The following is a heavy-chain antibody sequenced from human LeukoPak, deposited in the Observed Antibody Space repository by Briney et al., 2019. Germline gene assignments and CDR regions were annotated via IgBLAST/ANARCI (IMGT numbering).Heavy chain of an antibody. Sequence: ASVKVSCKASGYTFTSYVISWVRQAPGQGLEWMGGIIPIFGTTNYAQKFQGRVTITADKSTSTAYMELSSLRSEDTAVYYCARSDSSSWYSYSKQLGNWFDPWGQGTLVTVSS. CDR1: GYTFTSYV. CDR3: ARSDSSSWYSYSKQLGNWFDP. CDR2: IIPIFGTT. V-gene: IGHV1-69*06. D-gene: IGHD6-13*01. J-gene: IGHJ5*02.